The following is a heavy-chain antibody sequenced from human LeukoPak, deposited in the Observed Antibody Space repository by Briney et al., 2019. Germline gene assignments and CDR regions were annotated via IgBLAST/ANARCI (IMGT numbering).Heavy chain of an antibody. J-gene: IGHJ4*02. Sequence: SQTLSLTCTVSGGSISSGSYYWSWIRQPAGKGLEWIGRIYTSGSTNYNPSLKSRVTISVDTSKNQFSLKLSSVTAADTAVYYCARGLWLESFDYWGQGTLVTVSS. D-gene: IGHD6-19*01. V-gene: IGHV4-61*02. CDR3: ARGLWLESFDY. CDR2: IYTSGST. CDR1: GGSISSGSYY.